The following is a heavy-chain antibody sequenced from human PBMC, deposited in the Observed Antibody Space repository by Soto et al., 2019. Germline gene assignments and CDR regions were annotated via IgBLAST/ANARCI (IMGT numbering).Heavy chain of an antibody. CDR1: GGSISSSNW. V-gene: IGHV4-4*02. CDR2: IYHSGST. D-gene: IGHD3-3*01. J-gene: IGHJ6*02. Sequence: SETLSLTCAVSGGSISSSNWWSWVRQPPGKGLEWIGEIYHSGSTNYNPSLRSRVTISVDKSKNQFSLKLSSVTAADTAVYYCARVNVLRFLERTYYYYGMDVWGQGTTVTVSS. CDR3: ARVNVLRFLERTYYYYGMDV.